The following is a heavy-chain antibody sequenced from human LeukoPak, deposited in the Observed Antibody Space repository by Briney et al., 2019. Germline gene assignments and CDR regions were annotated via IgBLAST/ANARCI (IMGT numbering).Heavy chain of an antibody. CDR1: GFTVSSNY. CDR3: ARVTYGSGTYGAFDY. Sequence: GESLKISCKGSGFTVSSNYMSWVRQAPGKGLEWVSTISGSGDNTYYADSVKGRFTISRDNSKNTLYLQMNSLRAEDTAVYYCARVTYGSGTYGAFDYWGQGTLVTVSS. V-gene: IGHV3-23*01. CDR2: ISGSGDNT. D-gene: IGHD3-10*01. J-gene: IGHJ4*02.